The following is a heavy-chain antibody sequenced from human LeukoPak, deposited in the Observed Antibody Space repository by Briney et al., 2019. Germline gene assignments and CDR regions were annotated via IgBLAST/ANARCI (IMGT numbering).Heavy chain of an antibody. J-gene: IGHJ4*02. CDR1: GGSISSYY. V-gene: IGHV4-4*07. Sequence: SETLSLTCTVSGGSISSYYWSWIRQPAGKGLEWIGRIYTSGSTNYNPSLKSRVTMSVDTSKNQFSLKLSSVTAADTAVYYCARMTMVRGVTTIPFDYWGQGTLVTVSS. CDR3: ARMTMVRGVTTIPFDY. CDR2: IYTSGST. D-gene: IGHD3-10*01.